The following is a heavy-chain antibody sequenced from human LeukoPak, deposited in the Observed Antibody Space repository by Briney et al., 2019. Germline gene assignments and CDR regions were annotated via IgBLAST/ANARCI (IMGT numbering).Heavy chain of an antibody. Sequence: GGSLRLSCAASGFTFTSYAMSWVRQAPGKGLEWVSTIGGSGGNTYYADSVKGRFTISRDNSKNTLFLQMNSLRAEDTAVYYCAREGGIGGSSTFDYWGQGTLVTVSS. CDR3: AREGGIGGSSTFDY. D-gene: IGHD6-13*01. CDR1: GFTFTSYA. J-gene: IGHJ4*02. CDR2: IGGSGGNT. V-gene: IGHV3-23*01.